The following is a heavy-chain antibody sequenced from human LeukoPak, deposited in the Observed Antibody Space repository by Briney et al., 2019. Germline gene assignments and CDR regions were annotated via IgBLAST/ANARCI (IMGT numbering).Heavy chain of an antibody. CDR2: ISSSSSYI. Sequence: GGSLRLSCAASGFTFSSYSMNWVRQAPGKGLEWVSSISSSSSYIYYADSVKGRFTISRDNAKNSLYLQMNSLRAEDTAVYYCARVGTMVRGVTGYYYMDVWGKGTTVTVSS. CDR1: GFTFSSYS. V-gene: IGHV3-21*01. CDR3: ARVGTMVRGVTGYYYMDV. J-gene: IGHJ6*03. D-gene: IGHD3-10*01.